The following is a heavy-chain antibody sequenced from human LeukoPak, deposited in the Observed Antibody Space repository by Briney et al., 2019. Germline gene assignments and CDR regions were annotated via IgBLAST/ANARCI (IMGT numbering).Heavy chain of an antibody. CDR2: IVVGSGNT. D-gene: IGHD3-22*01. CDR3: AADYYDSSGYLNY. V-gene: IGHV1-58*02. CDR1: GFTFTSSA. J-gene: IGHJ4*02. Sequence: SVKVSCKASGFTFTSSAMQWVRQARGRRLEWIGWIVVGSGNTNYAQKFQERVTITRDMSTSTAYMELSSPRSEDTAVYYCAADYYDSSGYLNYWGQGTLVTVSS.